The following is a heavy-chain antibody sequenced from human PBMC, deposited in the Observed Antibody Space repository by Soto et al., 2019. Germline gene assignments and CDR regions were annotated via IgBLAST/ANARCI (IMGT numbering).Heavy chain of an antibody. V-gene: IGHV1-18*01. CDR2: ISTDKGHT. CDR3: ATRSPAFDY. CDR1: GYTFTSFG. Sequence: QVQLVQSGPEVKKPGASVKVSCRTSGYTFTSFGITWVRQAPGQGLEWMGWISTDKGHTNYAQKFQGRVTMTTDTSTSTAYMEPRSLRSDDTAVYYCATRSPAFDYWGQGTLVTVST. J-gene: IGHJ4*02.